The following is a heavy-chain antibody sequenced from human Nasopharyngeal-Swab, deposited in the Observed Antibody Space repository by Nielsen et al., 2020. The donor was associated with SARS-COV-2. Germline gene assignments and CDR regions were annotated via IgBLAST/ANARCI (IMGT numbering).Heavy chain of an antibody. Sequence: GGSLRLSCAASGFTFSDYWMHWVRQAPGKGLMWVSRINSEGSNTAYADSVKGRFTISRDNASNTLYLQMNSLRAEDTAVYYCARVGPSVTTRRAFDIWGRGTMVTVSS. CDR2: INSEGSNT. D-gene: IGHD4-17*01. V-gene: IGHV3-74*01. CDR3: ARVGPSVTTRRAFDI. CDR1: GFTFSDYW. J-gene: IGHJ3*02.